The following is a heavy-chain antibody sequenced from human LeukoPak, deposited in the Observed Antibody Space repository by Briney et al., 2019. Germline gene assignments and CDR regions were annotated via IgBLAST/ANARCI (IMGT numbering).Heavy chain of an antibody. D-gene: IGHD6-13*01. J-gene: IGHJ6*03. CDR2: INHSGST. V-gene: IGHV4-34*01. CDR1: GDSITSYY. CDR3: ARGNPRGYSSSRHPYYYYYYYMDV. Sequence: SETLSLTCTVSGDSITSYYWSWIRQPPGKGLEWIGEINHSGSTNYNPSLKSRVTISVDTSKNQFSLKLSSVTAADTAVYYCARGNPRGYSSSRHPYYYYYYYMDVWGKGTTVTVSS.